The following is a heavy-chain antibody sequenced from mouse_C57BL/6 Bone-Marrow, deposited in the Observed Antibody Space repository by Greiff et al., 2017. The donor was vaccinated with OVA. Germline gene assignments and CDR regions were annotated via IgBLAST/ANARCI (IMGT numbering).Heavy chain of an antibody. Sequence: EVKLVESGPGLVKPSQSLSLTCSVTGYSITSGYYWNWIRQFPGNKLEWMGYISYDGSNNYNPSLKNRISITRDTSKNQFFLKLNSVTTEDTATYYCARGLYDYDGGYWGQGTTLTVSS. CDR1: GYSITSGYY. V-gene: IGHV3-6*01. D-gene: IGHD2-4*01. CDR2: ISYDGSN. J-gene: IGHJ2*01. CDR3: ARGLYDYDGGY.